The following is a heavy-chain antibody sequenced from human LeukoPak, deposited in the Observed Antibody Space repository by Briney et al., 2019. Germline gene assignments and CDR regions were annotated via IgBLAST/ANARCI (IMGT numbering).Heavy chain of an antibody. D-gene: IGHD3-16*01. CDR1: GGSISSSNW. Sequence: SGTLSLTCAVSGGSISSSNWWSWVRQPPGKGLEWIGEIYHSGSTNYNPSLKSRVTISVDKSKNQFSLKLSSVTAADTAVYYCARAQIDNYDYVWVSYRPNHFDYWGQGTLVTVSS. CDR2: IYHSGST. J-gene: IGHJ4*02. CDR3: ARAQIDNYDYVWVSYRPNHFDY. V-gene: IGHV4-4*02.